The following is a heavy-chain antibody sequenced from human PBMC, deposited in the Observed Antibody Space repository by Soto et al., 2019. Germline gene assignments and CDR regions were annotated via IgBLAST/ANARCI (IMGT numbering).Heavy chain of an antibody. J-gene: IGHJ5*02. CDR2: VTATSVST. CDR3: ARAGGQCSGGSCYPNWFDP. Sequence: GGSLRLSCAASGFTFSNYAMSWVRQAPGKGLEWVSAVTATSVSTYYADSVKGRFTIPRDNSENTLYLRMNRLRVEDTAIYYCARAGGQCSGGSCYPNWFDPWGQGTLVTVSS. CDR1: GFTFSNYA. D-gene: IGHD2-15*01. V-gene: IGHV3-23*01.